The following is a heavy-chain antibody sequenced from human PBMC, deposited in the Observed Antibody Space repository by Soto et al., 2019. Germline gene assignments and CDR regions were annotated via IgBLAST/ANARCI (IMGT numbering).Heavy chain of an antibody. D-gene: IGHD3-3*01. V-gene: IGHV1-18*01. CDR2: ISAYNGNT. Sequence: QVQLVQSGAEVKKPGASVKVSCKASGYTFTSYGISWVRQAPGQGLEWMGWISAYNGNTNYAQKLQGRVTMTTDTSTNTAYMELRSLRSDDTAVYYCARVLTNTIFGVVIPVDYWGQGTLVTVSS. CDR1: GYTFTSYG. CDR3: ARVLTNTIFGVVIPVDY. J-gene: IGHJ4*02.